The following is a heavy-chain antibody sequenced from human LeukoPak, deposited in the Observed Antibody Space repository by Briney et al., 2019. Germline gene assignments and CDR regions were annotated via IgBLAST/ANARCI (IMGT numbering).Heavy chain of an antibody. D-gene: IGHD5-24*01. J-gene: IGHJ4*02. CDR3: ARVGEDGYNTFDY. CDR2: IYYSGST. Sequence: SETLSLTCTVSGGSISSYYRSWIRQPPGKGLEWIGYIYYSGSTNYNPSLKSRVTISVDTSKNQFSLKLSSVTAADTAVYYCARVGEDGYNTFDYWGQGTLVTVSS. V-gene: IGHV4-59*01. CDR1: GGSISSYY.